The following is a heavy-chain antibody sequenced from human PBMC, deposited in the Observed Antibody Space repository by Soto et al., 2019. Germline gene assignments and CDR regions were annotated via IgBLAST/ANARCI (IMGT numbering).Heavy chain of an antibody. Sequence: QVQLVQSGAEVKKPGASVKVSCKASGYTFTSYGISWVRQAPGQGLEWMGWISAYNGNTNYAQKLQGRVTMTTDTSTSTDYMELRSLRSDDTAVYYCARDEFRELRSADAFDIWGQGTMVTVSS. V-gene: IGHV1-18*01. CDR3: ARDEFRELRSADAFDI. CDR1: GYTFTSYG. D-gene: IGHD1-7*01. CDR2: ISAYNGNT. J-gene: IGHJ3*02.